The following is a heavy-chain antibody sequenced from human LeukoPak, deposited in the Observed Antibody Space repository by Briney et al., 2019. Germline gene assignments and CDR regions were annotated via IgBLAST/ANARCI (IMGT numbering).Heavy chain of an antibody. CDR3: AKLQAVPAAPRQYYFDY. CDR2: ISSSSTYI. D-gene: IGHD2-2*01. J-gene: IGHJ4*02. V-gene: IGHV3-21*01. CDR1: AFTFSDYS. Sequence: GGSLRLSCAASAFTFSDYSMNWVRQAPGKGLEWVSSISSSSTYIYYADSVKGRFTISRDNAKNSLYLQMNSLRAEDTAVYYCAKLQAVPAAPRQYYFDYWGQGTLVTVSS.